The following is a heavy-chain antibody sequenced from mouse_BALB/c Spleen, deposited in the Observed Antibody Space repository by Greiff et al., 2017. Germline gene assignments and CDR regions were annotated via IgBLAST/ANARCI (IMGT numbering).Heavy chain of an antibody. J-gene: IGHJ3*01. Sequence: LVESGGGLVKPGGSLKLSCAASGFTFSSYAMSWVRQSPEKRLEWVAEISSGGSYTYYPDTVTGRFTISRDNAKNTLYLEMSSLRSEDTAMYYCARGVTTAGPFAYWGQGTLVTVSA. V-gene: IGHV5-9-4*01. CDR1: GFTFSSYA. D-gene: IGHD1-2*01. CDR3: ARGVTTAGPFAY. CDR2: ISSGGSYT.